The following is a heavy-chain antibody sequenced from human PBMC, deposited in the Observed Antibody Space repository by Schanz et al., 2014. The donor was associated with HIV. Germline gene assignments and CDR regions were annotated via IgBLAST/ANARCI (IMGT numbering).Heavy chain of an antibody. CDR2: IKEDGSET. CDR3: AKEEWFRFDP. V-gene: IGHV3-7*01. Sequence: VQLVESGGGLVQPGGSLRLSCAVSGSWFSDHWMSWLRQVPGEGLEWVAKIKEDGSETYYVGSVTGRFTISRDNTKKSLYLQMNSLRAEDTAVYYCAKEEWFRFDPWGQGTLVTVSS. CDR1: GSWFSDHW. J-gene: IGHJ5*02. D-gene: IGHD3-3*01.